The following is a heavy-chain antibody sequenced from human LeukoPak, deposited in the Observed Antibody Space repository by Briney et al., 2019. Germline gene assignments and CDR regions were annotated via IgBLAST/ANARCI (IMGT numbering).Heavy chain of an antibody. CDR1: GASYKAYY. V-gene: IGHV4-34*01. J-gene: IGHJ4*02. CDR2: IDHRGTA. D-gene: IGHD3-3*01. CDR3: AVGITILGVAASFDS. Sequence: NPSETLSLTCAVYGASYKAYYWSWIRQPPGKGLEWIGDIDHRGTATYNPSLKSRLTISADASKNQFSLKLNSVTDADTAVYYCAVGITILGVAASFDSWGQGNLVIVSS.